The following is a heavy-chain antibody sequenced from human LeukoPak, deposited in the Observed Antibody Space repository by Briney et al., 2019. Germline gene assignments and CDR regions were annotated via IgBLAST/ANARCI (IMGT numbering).Heavy chain of an antibody. Sequence: GGSLRFSCAASGFTFSSYGMHWVRQAPGKGLDWVAFIHHDGSNKYYADSVRGRFTISRDNSKNTLYLQMNSLRAEDTAVYFCAKSGYNRFDYWGQGTLVTVSS. CDR2: IHHDGSNK. V-gene: IGHV3-30*02. J-gene: IGHJ4*02. CDR1: GFTFSSYG. D-gene: IGHD5-24*01. CDR3: AKSGYNRFDY.